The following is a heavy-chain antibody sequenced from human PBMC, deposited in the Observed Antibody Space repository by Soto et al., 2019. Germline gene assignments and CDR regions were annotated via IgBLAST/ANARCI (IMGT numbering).Heavy chain of an antibody. CDR2: ISYDGSNK. Sequence: QVQLVESGGGVVQPGRSLRLSCAASGFTFSRYGIHWVRQAPGKGLEWVAIISYDGSNKLYVDSVEGRFTISRDNSKNTLFLQMNSLRAEDTAVYYCAKDLVTTVTTAAFYYGLDVWGQGTTVTVSS. CDR3: AKDLVTTVTTAAFYYGLDV. CDR1: GFTFSRYG. V-gene: IGHV3-30*18. J-gene: IGHJ6*02. D-gene: IGHD4-17*01.